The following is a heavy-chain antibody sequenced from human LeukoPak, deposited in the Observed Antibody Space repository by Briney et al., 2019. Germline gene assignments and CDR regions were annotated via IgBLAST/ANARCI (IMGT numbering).Heavy chain of an antibody. CDR1: GGSISSYY. D-gene: IGHD5-18*01. CDR3: ARLPGQLWLFFDY. CDR2: IYYSGST. Sequence: SETLSLTCTVSGGSISSYYWSWIRQPPGKGLEWIGYIYYSGSTNYNPSLKSRVTISVDTSKNQFSLRLNSVTATDTAVYYCARLPGQLWLFFDYWGQGTLVTVSS. V-gene: IGHV4-59*08. J-gene: IGHJ4*02.